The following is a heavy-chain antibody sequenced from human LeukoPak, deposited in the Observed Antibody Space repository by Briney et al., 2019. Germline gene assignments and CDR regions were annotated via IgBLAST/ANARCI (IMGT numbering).Heavy chain of an antibody. D-gene: IGHD6-19*01. CDR3: AKGRAGIDY. V-gene: IGHV3-23*01. CDR1: GFTFSSHA. Sequence: PGGSLRLSCAASGFTFSSHAMSWVRQATGKGLECVSGISGSGGSTYYADSVKGRFTISRDNSKNTLYVKMNSLRAEDTAVYYCAKGRAGIDYWGQGTLVIVSS. CDR2: ISGSGGST. J-gene: IGHJ4*02.